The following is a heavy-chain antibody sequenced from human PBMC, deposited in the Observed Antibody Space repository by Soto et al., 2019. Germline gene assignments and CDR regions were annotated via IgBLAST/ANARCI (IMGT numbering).Heavy chain of an antibody. V-gene: IGHV5-51*01. J-gene: IGHJ6*02. CDR3: ARDGGIGELGSGRSSTYYYYGMDG. D-gene: IGHD3-10*01. CDR1: GYSFTSYW. CDR2: IYPGDSDT. Sequence: GESLRISCKGSGYSFTSYWIGWVRQMPGKGLEWMGIIYPGDSDTRYSPSFQGQVTISADKSISTAYLQWSSLKASDTAMYYCARDGGIGELGSGRSSTYYYYGMDGWGQGTTVTV.